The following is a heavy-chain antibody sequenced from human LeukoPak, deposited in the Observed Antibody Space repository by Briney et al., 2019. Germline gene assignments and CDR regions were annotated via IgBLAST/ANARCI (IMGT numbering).Heavy chain of an antibody. CDR3: AAFAGFIPA. Sequence: PSETLSLTCTVSGDSITSHYWGWIRRPPGKKPGWIASIHYTGSTYFNPSFESRVAISVDTSNNQFSLKLSSVIAADTAIYYCAAFAGFIPAWGQGALVTVSS. J-gene: IGHJ4*02. CDR1: GDSITSHY. D-gene: IGHD3-10*01. CDR2: IHYTGST. V-gene: IGHV4-59*05.